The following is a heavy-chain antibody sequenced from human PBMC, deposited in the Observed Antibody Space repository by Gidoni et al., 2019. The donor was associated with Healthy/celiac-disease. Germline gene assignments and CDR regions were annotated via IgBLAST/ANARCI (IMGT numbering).Heavy chain of an antibody. CDR3: ARDGATVGYFDY. CDR2: IYSGGST. CDR1: GFTVSSSY. V-gene: IGHV3-53*01. J-gene: IGHJ4*02. Sequence: EVQLVESGGGLIQPGGFLRLSCVASGFTVSSSYMSWVGQAAGKGLEWVSVIYSGGSTCYADSVKGRFTISSDNSKNTLYLQMNSLRAEDTAVYYCARDGATVGYFDYWGQGTLVTVSS. D-gene: IGHD1-26*01.